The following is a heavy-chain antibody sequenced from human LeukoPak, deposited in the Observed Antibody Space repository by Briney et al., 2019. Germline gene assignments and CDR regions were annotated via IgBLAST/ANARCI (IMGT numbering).Heavy chain of an antibody. D-gene: IGHD3-22*01. CDR1: GYTFTSYY. Sequence: ASVKVSCKASGYTFTSYYMHWVRQAPGQGLEWMGWISAYNGNTNYAQKLQGRVTMTTDTSTSTAYMELRSLRSDDTAVYYCAREGYYYDSSGYTFDYWGQGTLVTVSS. V-gene: IGHV1-18*04. CDR2: ISAYNGNT. J-gene: IGHJ4*02. CDR3: AREGYYYDSSGYTFDY.